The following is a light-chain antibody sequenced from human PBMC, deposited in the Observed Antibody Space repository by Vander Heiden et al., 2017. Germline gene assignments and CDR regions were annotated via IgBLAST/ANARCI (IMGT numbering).Light chain of an antibody. V-gene: IGKV3-15*01. Sequence: VMTQSPATLSVSPGESATLSCRASQSVSSNLAWYQQKPGQAPRLLIYGASTRATGIPARFSGSGSGTEFTLTISSLQSEDFAVYYCQQYNNWPPYTFGQGTKLEIK. CDR1: QSVSSN. CDR3: QQYNNWPPYT. CDR2: GAS. J-gene: IGKJ2*01.